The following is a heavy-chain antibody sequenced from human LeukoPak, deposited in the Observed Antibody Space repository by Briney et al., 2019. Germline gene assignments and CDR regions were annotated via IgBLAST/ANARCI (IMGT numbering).Heavy chain of an antibody. V-gene: IGHV1-69*05. CDR1: GGTFSSCA. J-gene: IGHJ4*02. Sequence: SVKVSCKASGGTFSSCAISWVRQAPGQGLEWMGRIIPIFGTANYAQKFQGRVTITTDESTSTAYMELSSLRSEDTAVYYCARDPPICSGGSCYSEEDYWGQGTLVTVSS. CDR2: IIPIFGTA. CDR3: ARDPPICSGGSCYSEEDY. D-gene: IGHD2-15*01.